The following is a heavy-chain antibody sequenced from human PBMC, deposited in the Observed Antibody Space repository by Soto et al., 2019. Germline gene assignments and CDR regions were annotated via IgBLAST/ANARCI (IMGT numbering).Heavy chain of an antibody. D-gene: IGHD3-9*01. CDR1: GFTFDDYA. CDR2: INWNSGSI. J-gene: IGHJ4*02. Sequence: EVQLVESGGGVVQPGRSLRVSCAASGFTFDDYAMHWVRQAPGQGLEWVSGINWNSGSIPYADSVKGRFTITRDNAKICLFRSMNNLIVYYTALYYCAIDIFYDILTGLGDYWGQGTMVTVSS. V-gene: IGHV3-9*01. CDR3: AIDIFYDILTGLGDY.